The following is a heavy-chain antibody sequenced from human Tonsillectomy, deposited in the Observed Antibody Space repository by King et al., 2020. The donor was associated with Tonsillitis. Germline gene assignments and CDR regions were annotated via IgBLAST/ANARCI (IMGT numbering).Heavy chain of an antibody. CDR2: IGSKSSYI. J-gene: IGHJ6*02. V-gene: IGHV3-21*01. Sequence: VQLVESGGGLVKPGGSLRLSCAASRFTFSDYSMNWVRQAPGKGPEWVSSIGSKSSYIFYANSVKGRFTISRDNAKNSLYLQMNSLRAEDTAVYYCARQGYSHDKGTYYYSGLDVWGQGTTVTVSS. CDR1: RFTFSDYS. CDR3: ARQGYSHDKGTYYYSGLDV. D-gene: IGHD5-18*01.